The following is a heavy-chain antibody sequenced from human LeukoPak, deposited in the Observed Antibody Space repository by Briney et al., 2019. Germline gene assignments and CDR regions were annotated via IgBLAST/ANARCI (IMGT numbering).Heavy chain of an antibody. D-gene: IGHD2-8*01. CDR2: ISYDGSNK. V-gene: IGHV3-30*04. J-gene: IGHJ4*02. CDR3: ARGMATFDY. CDR1: GFTFSSYA. Sequence: GRSLRLSCAASGFTFSSYAMQWVRQAPGKGVEWVAVISYDGSNKYYADSVKGRFTIPRDNSKNTLYLQMHSLRAEDTAVYYCARGMATFDYWGQGNLVTVSS.